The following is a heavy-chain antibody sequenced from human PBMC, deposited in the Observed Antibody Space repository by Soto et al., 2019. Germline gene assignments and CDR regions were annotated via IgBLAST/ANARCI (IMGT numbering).Heavy chain of an antibody. CDR1: GGSISSYY. D-gene: IGHD4-17*01. CDR3: AKDYGDY. CDR2: IYYSGST. V-gene: IGHV4-59*01. J-gene: IGHJ4*02. Sequence: QVQLQESGPGLVKPSETLSLTCTVSGGSISSYYWSWIRQPPGKGLEWIGYIYYSGSTNYNPSLKSRVTISVDTSKNQFSLKLSSVTAADTAVYSCAKDYGDYWGQGTLVTVSS.